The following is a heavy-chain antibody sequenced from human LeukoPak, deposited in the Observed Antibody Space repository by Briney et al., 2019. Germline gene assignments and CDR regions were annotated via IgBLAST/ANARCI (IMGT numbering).Heavy chain of an antibody. CDR2: IYSGGNT. D-gene: IGHD3-22*01. CDR3: ARCYYDGSGFYYYFDY. V-gene: IGHV3-53*01. Sequence: GGSLRLSCAASGFSVSNYYMSWVRQAPGKGLEWVSVIYSGGNTYYTDSVKGRFTISRDNPKNAVFLQMGSLRGEDTAVYYCARCYYDGSGFYYYFDYWGQGTLVTVSS. CDR1: GFSVSNYY. J-gene: IGHJ4*02.